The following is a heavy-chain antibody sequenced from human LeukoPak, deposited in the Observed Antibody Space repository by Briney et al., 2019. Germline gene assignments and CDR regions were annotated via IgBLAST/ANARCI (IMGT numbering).Heavy chain of an antibody. V-gene: IGHV1-18*01. D-gene: IGHD2-15*01. J-gene: IGHJ1*01. Sequence: GASVKVSCKASGCTLTSFSVSWVRQAPGQGLEWMGWISAYNGDTNYAQKLQGRVTMTTDTSTNTAYMELRSLRSDDTAVCYCARGDCSGGSCFLPEYFQHWGQGTLVTVSS. CDR1: GCTLTSFS. CDR3: ARGDCSGGSCFLPEYFQH. CDR2: ISAYNGDT.